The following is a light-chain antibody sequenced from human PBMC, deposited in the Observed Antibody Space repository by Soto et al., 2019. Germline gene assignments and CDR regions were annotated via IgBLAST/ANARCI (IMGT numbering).Light chain of an antibody. V-gene: IGKV3-11*01. CDR1: QSVSSY. Sequence: EIVVTQSAATLSLSTGERATLSCRASQSVSSYLAWYQQKPGQGPRLLIYDASNRATGVSARFSGSGSGTDFTLTISSLEPEDFAVYYCHQRSSWPRGTFGQGTKVDIK. CDR2: DAS. J-gene: IGKJ1*01. CDR3: HQRSSWPRGT.